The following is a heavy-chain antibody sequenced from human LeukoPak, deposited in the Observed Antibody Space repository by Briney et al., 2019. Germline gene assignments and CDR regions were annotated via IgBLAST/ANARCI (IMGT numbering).Heavy chain of an antibody. Sequence: PSETLSLTCAGYGGSFSGYYWNWIRQPPGKGLEWIGEINHSGNTNYNPSLKSRVTISVDTSKNQFSLKLSSVTAADTAVYYCARGLERWYYNYWGQGTLVTVAS. CDR1: GGSFSGYY. D-gene: IGHD1-1*01. J-gene: IGHJ4*02. V-gene: IGHV4-34*01. CDR3: ARGLERWYYNY. CDR2: INHSGNT.